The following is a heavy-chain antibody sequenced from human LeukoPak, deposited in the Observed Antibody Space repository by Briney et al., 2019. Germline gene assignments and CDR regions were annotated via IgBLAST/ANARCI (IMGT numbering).Heavy chain of an antibody. CDR1: GYTFTSYD. Sequence: GASVKVSCKASGYTFTSYDINWVRQATGQGLEWMGWMNPNSGNTGYAQKFQGRVTMTTETPTSTAYMELRSLRSDDTAVYYCALGGFGDLRWFDPWGQGTLVTVSS. CDR2: MNPNSGNT. J-gene: IGHJ5*02. CDR3: ALGGFGDLRWFDP. D-gene: IGHD3-10*01. V-gene: IGHV1-8*01.